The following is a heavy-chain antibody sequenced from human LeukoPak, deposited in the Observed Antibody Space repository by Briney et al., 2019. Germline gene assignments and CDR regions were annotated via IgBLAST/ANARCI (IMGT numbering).Heavy chain of an antibody. CDR1: GGSFSGYY. CDR3: ARGAPYYDFWSGYRITMVRGVISHFDY. J-gene: IGHJ4*02. CDR2: INHSGST. V-gene: IGHV4-34*01. Sequence: PSETLSLTCAVYGGSFSGYYWSWIPQPPGKRLEWIGEINHSGSTNYNPSLKSRVTISVDTSKNQFSLKLSSVTAADTAVYYCARGAPYYDFWSGYRITMVRGVISHFDYWGQGTLVTVSS. D-gene: IGHD3-10*01.